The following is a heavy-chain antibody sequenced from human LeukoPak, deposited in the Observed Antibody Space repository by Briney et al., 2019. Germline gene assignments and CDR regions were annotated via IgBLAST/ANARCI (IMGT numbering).Heavy chain of an antibody. V-gene: IGHV4-30-4*02. J-gene: IGHJ2*01. CDR1: GGSISRGDYY. Sequence: SDTLSLTCTVSGGSISRGDYYWSWIRQPPGKGLEWIGYIYYSGSTYYNPSLKSRVTISVDTSKNQFSLKLSSVTAADTAVYYCARDLRHDYGDYRRWYFDLWGRGTLVTVSS. CDR2: IYYSGST. D-gene: IGHD4-17*01. CDR3: ARDLRHDYGDYRRWYFDL.